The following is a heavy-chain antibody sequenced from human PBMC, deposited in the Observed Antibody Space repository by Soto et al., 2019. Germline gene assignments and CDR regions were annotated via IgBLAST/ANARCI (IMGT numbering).Heavy chain of an antibody. CDR2: IKQDGSEK. CDR1: GFTFSSYW. V-gene: IGHV3-7*03. Sequence: EVQLVESGGGLVQPGGSLRLSCAASGFTFSSYWMSWVRQAPGKGLEWVANIKQDGSEKYYVDSVKGRFTISGDNAKNSLYLQMNSLRAEDTAVYYCAREVGAVADFYYGMDVWGQGTTVTVSS. J-gene: IGHJ6*02. D-gene: IGHD6-19*01. CDR3: AREVGAVADFYYGMDV.